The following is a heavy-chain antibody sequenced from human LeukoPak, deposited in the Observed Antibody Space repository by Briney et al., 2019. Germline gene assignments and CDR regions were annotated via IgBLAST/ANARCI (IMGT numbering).Heavy chain of an antibody. CDR3: GRDALVGHFSYYYMDV. CDR1: GGPIISHY. V-gene: IGHV4-59*11. J-gene: IGHJ6*03. Sequence: PSETLSLTCTVSGGPIISHYWTWIRQSPVKGLEWIGDISNSGSTSYNPSLKSRVIISIDTSKNQFSLKLSSVTAADTAMYYCGRDALVGHFSYYYMDVWGKGTTVTVSS. CDR2: ISNSGST. D-gene: IGHD2-15*01.